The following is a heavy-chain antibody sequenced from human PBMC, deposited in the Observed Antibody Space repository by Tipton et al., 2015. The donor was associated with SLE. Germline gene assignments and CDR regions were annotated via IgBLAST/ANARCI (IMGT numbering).Heavy chain of an antibody. J-gene: IGHJ4*02. Sequence: TLSLTRTVSGGSISRYYWSWIRQPAGGGLEWIGRIYHNENTNYNPSLKSRVTMSVDTSKNQFSLKLSSVTAADTAVYYCARDRIAVARRFFDSWGQGTLVTVSS. D-gene: IGHD6-19*01. CDR2: IYHNENT. V-gene: IGHV4-4*07. CDR3: ARDRIAVARRFFDS. CDR1: GGSISRYY.